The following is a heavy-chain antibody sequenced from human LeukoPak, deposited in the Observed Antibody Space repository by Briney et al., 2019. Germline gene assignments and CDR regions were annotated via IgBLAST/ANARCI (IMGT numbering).Heavy chain of an antibody. Sequence: SETLSLTCTVSGGSISSYYWSWIRQPAGKGLEWIGRIYTSGSTNYNPSLKSRVTMSVDTSKNQFSLKLSPVTAADTAVYYCARDRAITFGGVIVDWGQGTLVTVSS. CDR2: IYTSGST. J-gene: IGHJ4*02. D-gene: IGHD3-16*02. CDR3: ARDRAITFGGVIVD. V-gene: IGHV4-4*07. CDR1: GGSISSYY.